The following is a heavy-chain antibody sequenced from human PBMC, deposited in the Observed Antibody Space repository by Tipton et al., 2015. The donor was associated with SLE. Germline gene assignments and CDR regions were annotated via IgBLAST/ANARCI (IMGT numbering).Heavy chain of an antibody. CDR3: ARDGLAVAGLDY. D-gene: IGHD6-19*01. CDR1: GGSISSSNW. CDR2: IYHSGST. J-gene: IGHJ4*02. Sequence: SLRLSCAVSGGSISSSNWWSWVRQPPGKGLEWIGEIYHSGSTNYNPSLKSRVTISVDKSKNQFSLKLSSVTAADTAVYYCARDGLAVAGLDYWGQGTLVTVSS. V-gene: IGHV4-4*02.